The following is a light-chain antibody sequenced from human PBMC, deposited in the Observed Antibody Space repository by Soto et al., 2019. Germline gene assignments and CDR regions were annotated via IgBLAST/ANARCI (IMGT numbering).Light chain of an antibody. CDR1: QSVSNN. CDR3: QQCGSSST. V-gene: IGKV3-20*01. CDR2: GES. J-gene: IGKJ5*01. Sequence: EIVMTQSPATLSVSPGERATVPCRASQSVSNNLAWYQQKPGQAPRLLIYGESMRATGIPDRFSGSGSGTDFTLTISRLEPEDFAVYYCQQCGSSSTFGQGTRLEIK.